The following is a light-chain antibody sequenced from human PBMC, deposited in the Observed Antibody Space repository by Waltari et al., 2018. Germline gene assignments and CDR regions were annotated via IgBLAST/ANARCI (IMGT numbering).Light chain of an antibody. CDR1: GPNLRASCG. CDR3: QSYDTSLRVV. V-gene: IGLV1-40*01. CDR2: GST. J-gene: IGLJ2*01. Sequence: QSVLPHPPSVSGAPGPGVTISCTGSGPNLRASCGLLWYQQLPRAAPKLLIYGSTSRPLGVPDRFFGSTSGTSASLAITGLQAEDEADYYCQSYDTSLRVVFGGGTKLTVL.